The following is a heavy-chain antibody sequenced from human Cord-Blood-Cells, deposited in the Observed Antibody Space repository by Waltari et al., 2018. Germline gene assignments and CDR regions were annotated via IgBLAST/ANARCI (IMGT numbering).Heavy chain of an antibody. J-gene: IGHJ3*02. D-gene: IGHD4-17*01. CDR3: ARRRMTTVTNDAFDI. CDR1: GYSFTSYW. Sequence: EVQLVQSGAEVKKPGESLKISCKGSGYSFTSYWLGWVRQMPGKGLEWMGIIYPGDSDTRYSPSFQGQVTISADKSISTAYLQWSSLKASDTAMYYCARRRMTTVTNDAFDIWGQGTMVTVSS. V-gene: IGHV5-51*01. CDR2: IYPGDSDT.